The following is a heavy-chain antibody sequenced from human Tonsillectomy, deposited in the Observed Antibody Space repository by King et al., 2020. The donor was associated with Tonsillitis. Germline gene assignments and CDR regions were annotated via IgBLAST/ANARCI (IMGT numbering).Heavy chain of an antibody. Sequence: VQLVESGAEVRKPGESLRISCKGSGYSFTSDWINWVRHMPGKGLEWMGRIDPSDSYTYYSPSFQGHFTISADKSISTANLQCSSLKASDTAMYYCARQGGIAGARDAFDIWGQGTVVTVSS. CDR1: GYSFTSDW. CDR2: IDPSDSYT. V-gene: IGHV5-10-1*03. J-gene: IGHJ3*02. CDR3: ARQGGIAGARDAFDI. D-gene: IGHD1-26*01.